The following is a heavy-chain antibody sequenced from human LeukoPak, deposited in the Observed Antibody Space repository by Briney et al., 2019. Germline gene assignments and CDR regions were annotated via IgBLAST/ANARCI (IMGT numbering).Heavy chain of an antibody. CDR2: VNHSGST. CDR1: GESLSGYY. V-gene: IGHV4-34*01. J-gene: IGHJ4*02. Sequence: SETLSLTCGVYGESLSGYYWSWSRQPPGKGLEWIGEVNHSGSTSYKPSLKSRVTISIDTSKNQFSLKLSSVTAADTAVYYCARGRYSEYYFDYWGQGILVTVSS. D-gene: IGHD2-15*01. CDR3: ARGRYSEYYFDY.